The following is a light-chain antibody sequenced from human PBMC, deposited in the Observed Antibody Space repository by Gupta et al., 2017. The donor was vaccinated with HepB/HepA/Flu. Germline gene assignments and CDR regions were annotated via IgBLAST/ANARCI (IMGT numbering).Light chain of an antibody. V-gene: IGLV2-23*02. CDR2: EVS. Sequence: QSALSQPASVSGSPGQSNTISCPGTTSSVGCYDLVSWYQQHPGKAPKLMIYEVSKRPSGVSNRFSGSKAGNTSSLTISGLQAEDEADYYCCAYAVSSHVVFGGGTKLTVL. CDR1: TSSVGCYDL. CDR3: CAYAVSSHVV. J-gene: IGLJ2*01.